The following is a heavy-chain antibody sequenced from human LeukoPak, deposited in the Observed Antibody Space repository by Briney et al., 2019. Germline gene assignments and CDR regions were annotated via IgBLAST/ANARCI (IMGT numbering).Heavy chain of an antibody. D-gene: IGHD2-15*01. CDR2: ISITSKTI. CDR3: VRLAGSRSCSGGICYSDY. CDR1: GFTFSSND. J-gene: IGHJ4*02. Sequence: GGSLRLSCTGSGFTFSSNDMSWVRQPPGKGLEWVSYISITSKTIKYADSVKGRFTISRDNAKNSLYLQMNSLRDEDTAVYYCVRLAGSRSCSGGICYSDYWAREPWSPSPQ. V-gene: IGHV3-48*02.